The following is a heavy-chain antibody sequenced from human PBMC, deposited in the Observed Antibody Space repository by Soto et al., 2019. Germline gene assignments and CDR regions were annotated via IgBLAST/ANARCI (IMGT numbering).Heavy chain of an antibody. J-gene: IGHJ5*02. D-gene: IGHD2-8*01. Sequence: KTXGSLWLTGTVSGGSISHYYWSWIRQSPGKGLEWIGYAYYSGSTDYNPSLKSRVTMSVDTSKNQVSLKLNSVTTADTAVYYCARDRSTYGGGGTGEVKENWFDPWGPGTLVTVS. CDR2: AYYSGST. CDR1: GGSISHYY. V-gene: IGHV4-59*01. CDR3: ARDRSTYGGGGTGEVKENWFDP.